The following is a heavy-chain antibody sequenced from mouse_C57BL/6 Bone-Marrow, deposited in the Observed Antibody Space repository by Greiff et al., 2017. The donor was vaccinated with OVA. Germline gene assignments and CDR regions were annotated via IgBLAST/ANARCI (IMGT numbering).Heavy chain of an antibody. D-gene: IGHD1-1*01. CDR2: IWSGGST. CDR3: ARNGYYGSSCAMDY. V-gene: IGHV2-2*01. Sequence: VQVVESGPGLVQPSQSLSITCTVSGFSLTSYGVHWVRQSPGKGLEWLGVIWSGGSTDYNAAFISRLSISKDNSKSQVFFKMNSLQADDTAIYYCARNGYYGSSCAMDYWGQGTSVTVSS. J-gene: IGHJ4*01. CDR1: GFSLTSYG.